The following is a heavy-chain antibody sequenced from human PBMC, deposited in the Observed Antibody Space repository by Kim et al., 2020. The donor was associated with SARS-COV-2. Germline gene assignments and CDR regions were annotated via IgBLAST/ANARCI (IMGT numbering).Heavy chain of an antibody. D-gene: IGHD3-22*01. J-gene: IGHJ3*02. V-gene: IGHV3-43*02. Sequence: GGSLRLSCAASGFTFDDYAMHWVRQAPGKGLEWVALISEDGSSTYYADSVKGRFTISRDNSKNSLYLQMNSLRTEDTALYYCARTRAQWFAFDIWGQGTMVTVSS. CDR2: ISEDGSST. CDR1: GFTFDDYA. CDR3: ARTRAQWFAFDI.